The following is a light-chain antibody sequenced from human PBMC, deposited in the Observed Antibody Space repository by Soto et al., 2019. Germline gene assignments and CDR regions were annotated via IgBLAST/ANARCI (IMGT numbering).Light chain of an antibody. CDR2: EVT. CDR1: SSDVGAYNY. CDR3: SAIASSNTWV. Sequence: QSALTQPPSASGSPGQSVTISCTGTSSDVGAYNYVSWYQQHAGKAPKLVIDEVTKRPSGVPDRFSGSKSANTASLTVSGLQAEEEADYYCSAIASSNTWVFGGGTQLTVL. V-gene: IGLV2-8*01. J-gene: IGLJ3*02.